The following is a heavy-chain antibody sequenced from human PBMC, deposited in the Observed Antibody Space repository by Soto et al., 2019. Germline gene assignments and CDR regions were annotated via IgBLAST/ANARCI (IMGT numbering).Heavy chain of an antibody. J-gene: IGHJ4*02. Sequence: QITLNESGPTVVRPTETLTLTCRFSGFSLTTSGVGVGWIRQSPGKAPEWLALIYWDDDKRYSASLKSRLTITKDTSKNQVVLTVSDLDPTDTATYYCAHRVLRTVFGLVTTTAIHFDFWGQGTPVAVSS. CDR2: IYWDDDK. D-gene: IGHD3-3*01. V-gene: IGHV2-5*02. CDR3: AHRVLRTVFGLVTTTAIHFDF. CDR1: GFSLTTSGVG.